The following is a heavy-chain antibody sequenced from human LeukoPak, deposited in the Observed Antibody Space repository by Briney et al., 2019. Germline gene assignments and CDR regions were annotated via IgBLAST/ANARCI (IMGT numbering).Heavy chain of an antibody. CDR3: AKDLGVSGWYFDL. J-gene: IGHJ2*01. CDR2: ISTGGST. CDR1: GFTFSTYA. V-gene: IGHV3-23*01. Sequence: GGSLRLSCAASGFTFSTYAMNWVRQAPGKGLEGVSTISTGGSTYYSDSVKGQFTISRDNSKNTLYLQMNNLRAEDTAIYYCAKDLGVSGWYFDLWGRGTLVTVSS. D-gene: IGHD3-16*01.